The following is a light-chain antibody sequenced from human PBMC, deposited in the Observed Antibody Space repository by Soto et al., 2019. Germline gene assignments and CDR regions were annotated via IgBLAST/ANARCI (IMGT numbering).Light chain of an antibody. CDR2: GAS. CDR1: QSVSSNS. Sequence: ESVLTQSPGTLPLSPGERATLSCRASQSVSSNSLAWFQQKPGQAPRLLIYGASSRATGIPDRFSGSGSGTXXXXXXXXLXXXDFAVYYCQQYGSSPPISFGQGTRLEIK. CDR3: QQYGSSPPIS. J-gene: IGKJ5*01. V-gene: IGKV3-20*01.